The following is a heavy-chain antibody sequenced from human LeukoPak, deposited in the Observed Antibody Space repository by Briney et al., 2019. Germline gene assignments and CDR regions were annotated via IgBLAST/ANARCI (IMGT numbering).Heavy chain of an antibody. CDR2: TYYRSKWYN. J-gene: IGHJ4*02. Sequence: SQTLSLTCAISGDSVSSNSAAWNWIRQSPSRGLEWLGRTYYRSKWYNDYAVSVKSRITINPDTSKNQFSLQLNSVTPEDTAVYYCARGDLFMVRGVRKYYFDYWGQGTLVTVSS. D-gene: IGHD3-10*01. V-gene: IGHV6-1*01. CDR1: GDSVSSNSAA. CDR3: ARGDLFMVRGVRKYYFDY.